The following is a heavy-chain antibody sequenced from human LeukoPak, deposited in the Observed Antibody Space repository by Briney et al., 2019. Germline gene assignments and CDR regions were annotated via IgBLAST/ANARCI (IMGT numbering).Heavy chain of an antibody. CDR1: GGTFSSYA. Sequence: ASVKVSCKASGGTFSSYAINWVRQATGQGLEWMGWMNPNSGNTGYAQKFQGRVTMTRNTSISTAYMELSSLRSEDTAVYYCAAPSGPDAFDIWGQGTMVTVSS. J-gene: IGHJ3*02. D-gene: IGHD2-15*01. V-gene: IGHV1-8*02. CDR2: MNPNSGNT. CDR3: AAPSGPDAFDI.